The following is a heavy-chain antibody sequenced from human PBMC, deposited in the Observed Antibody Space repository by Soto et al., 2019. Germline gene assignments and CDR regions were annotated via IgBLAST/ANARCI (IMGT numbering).Heavy chain of an antibody. CDR1: GFTFSSYA. CDR2: ISGSGGST. Sequence: EVQLLESGGGLVQPGGSLRLSCAASGFTFSSYAMSWVRQAPGKGLEWVSAISGSGGSTYYADSVKGRFTISRDNSKNTLYLQMNSLRAEDTAVYYCAHLKQLVPQFDYWGQGTLVTVSS. D-gene: IGHD6-6*01. J-gene: IGHJ4*02. V-gene: IGHV3-23*01. CDR3: AHLKQLVPQFDY.